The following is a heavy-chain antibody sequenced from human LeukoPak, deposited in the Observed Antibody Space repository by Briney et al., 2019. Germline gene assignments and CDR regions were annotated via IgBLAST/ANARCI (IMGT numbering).Heavy chain of an antibody. Sequence: SETLSHTCAVYIGSFNDYYWSWIRQTPGKGLEWIGEINHSGSTNFNPSPTSRIPISVDTYKNQFSLSLSSVNAADTAVNYCARRSLGYCDGGSCHYWYFDIWGRGTPVSVFS. CDR1: IGSFNDYY. CDR2: INHSGST. J-gene: IGHJ2*01. V-gene: IGHV4-34*01. D-gene: IGHD2-15*01. CDR3: ARRSLGYCDGGSCHYWYFDI.